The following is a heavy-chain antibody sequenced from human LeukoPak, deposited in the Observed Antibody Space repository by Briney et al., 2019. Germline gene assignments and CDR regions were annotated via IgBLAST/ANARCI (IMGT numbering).Heavy chain of an antibody. CDR2: INPNSGGT. V-gene: IGHV1-2*02. D-gene: IGHD5-12*01. CDR1: GYTFTGYC. J-gene: IGHJ6*03. Sequence: GASVKVSCKASGYTFTGYCMHWVRQAPGQGLEWMGWINPNSGGTNYAQKFQGRVTMTRDTSISTAYMELSRLRSDDTAVYYCATLVLSGYDLESYYYMDVWGKGTTVTVSS. CDR3: ATLVLSGYDLESYYYMDV.